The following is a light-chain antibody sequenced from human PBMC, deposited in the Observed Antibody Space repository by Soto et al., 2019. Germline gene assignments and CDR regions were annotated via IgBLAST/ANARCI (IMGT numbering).Light chain of an antibody. J-gene: IGKJ4*01. CDR1: QDITNY. CDR3: QQYDNHPLT. CDR2: DAS. Sequence: DIQMTQSPSSLSASVGDRVTITCQASQDITNYLHWFQQKPGKAPKLLIYDASNLETGVPSRFSGSGSGTYFTFTISSLQPEDIATYYCQQYDNHPLTFGVGTKVEIK. V-gene: IGKV1-33*01.